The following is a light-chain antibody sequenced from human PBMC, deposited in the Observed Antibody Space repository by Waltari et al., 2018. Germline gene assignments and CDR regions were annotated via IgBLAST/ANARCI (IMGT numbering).Light chain of an antibody. CDR1: QSVSHSN. J-gene: IGKJ4*01. CDR3: QQYAGSPVT. CDR2: GAS. V-gene: IGKV3-20*01. Sequence: EIVLTQSPGTLSLSPGERATLSCRATQSVSHSNLAWYQQKGGQAPRLLIYGASSRATGIPDRFSGSGSGTDFTLSISRVEPEDYGVYYCQQYAGSPVTFGGGTKVEI.